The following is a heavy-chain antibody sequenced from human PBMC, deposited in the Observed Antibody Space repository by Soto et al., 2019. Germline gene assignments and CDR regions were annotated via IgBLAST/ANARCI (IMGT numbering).Heavy chain of an antibody. D-gene: IGHD4-17*01. CDR2: INSDGSST. J-gene: IGHJ4*02. CDR1: GFTVSSYL. Sequence: EVQLVASGGGLVQPGGSLRLSCAASGFTVSSYLMHWVRQAPGKGLVWVSRINSDGSSTSFADSVKGRFTIARDKANNALYLQMNSLRAEDTAVYYCARVNYGDYGGVYDYWGQGTLVTVSS. V-gene: IGHV3-74*01. CDR3: ARVNYGDYGGVYDY.